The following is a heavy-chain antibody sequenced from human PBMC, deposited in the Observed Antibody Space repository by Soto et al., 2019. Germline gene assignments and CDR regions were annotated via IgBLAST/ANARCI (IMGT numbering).Heavy chain of an antibody. J-gene: IGHJ6*02. V-gene: IGHV1-18*04. D-gene: IGHD2-8*01. Sequence: ASVKVSCKASGYAFPSYGISWVRQAPGQGLEWMGWISAYNANTDYAQKIQGRVTMTTDPSTSTAYMELRSLGSDDTAVYYCASGGYCTNGVCYTTNYYYYGMDVWGQGTTVTVSS. CDR3: ASGGYCTNGVCYTTNYYYYGMDV. CDR2: ISAYNANT. CDR1: GYAFPSYG.